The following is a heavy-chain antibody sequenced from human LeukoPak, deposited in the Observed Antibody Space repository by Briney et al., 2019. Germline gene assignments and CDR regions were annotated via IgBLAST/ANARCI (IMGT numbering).Heavy chain of an antibody. J-gene: IGHJ4*02. CDR3: ARGRTTYDYLWGSYRPPDY. CDR2: INHRGST. CDR1: GGSISSYY. V-gene: IGHV4-34*01. Sequence: PSETLSLTCTVSGGSISSYYWSWIRQPPGKGLEWIGEINHRGSTNYNPSLKSRLTISMDTSKKQFSLKLNSVTAADTAVYYCARGRTTYDYLWGSYRPPDYWGQGTLVTVSS. D-gene: IGHD3-16*02.